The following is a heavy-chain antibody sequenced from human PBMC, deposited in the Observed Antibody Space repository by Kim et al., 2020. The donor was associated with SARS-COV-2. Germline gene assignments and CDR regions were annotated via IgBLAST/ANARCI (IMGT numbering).Heavy chain of an antibody. CDR1: GGSISSYY. J-gene: IGHJ5*02. V-gene: IGHV4-59*13. CDR2: IYYSGST. CDR3: ARALNDWGGTYYYDSSGYNWFDP. D-gene: IGHD3-22*01. Sequence: SETLSLTCTVSGGSISSYYWSWIRQPPGKGLEWIGYIYYSGSTNYNPSPKSRVTISVDTSKNQFSLKLSSVTAADTAVYYCARALNDWGGTYYYDSSGYNWFDPWGQGTLVTVSS.